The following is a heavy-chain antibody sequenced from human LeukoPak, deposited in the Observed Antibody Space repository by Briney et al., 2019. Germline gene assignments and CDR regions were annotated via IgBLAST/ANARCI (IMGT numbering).Heavy chain of an antibody. CDR1: DFTVSSNY. CDR2: IYSNGST. Sequence: GGSLRPSCATSDFTVSSNYMSWVRQAPGKGLEWVSIIYSNGSTYYADSMKGRFTISRDNSKNTLYLQMNSLRAEDTAVYYCARFYSSGSFGAFDIWGQGTMVTVSS. CDR3: ARFYSSGSFGAFDI. V-gene: IGHV3-53*01. D-gene: IGHD6-19*01. J-gene: IGHJ3*02.